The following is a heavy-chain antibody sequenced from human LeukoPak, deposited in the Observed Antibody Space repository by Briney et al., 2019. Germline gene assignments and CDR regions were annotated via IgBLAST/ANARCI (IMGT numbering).Heavy chain of an antibody. V-gene: IGHV3-21*01. CDR1: GFIFSSFT. CDR2: INSGSNSI. D-gene: IGHD4-17*01. CDR3: TRGSYGDYGY. J-gene: IGHJ4*02. Sequence: GGSLRLSCAASGFIFSSFTMNWVRQAPGKGLEWVSSINSGSNSIYYADSVKGRFTISRDNAKNSLYLQMNGLRAEDTAVYYCTRGSYGDYGYWGQGALVTVSS.